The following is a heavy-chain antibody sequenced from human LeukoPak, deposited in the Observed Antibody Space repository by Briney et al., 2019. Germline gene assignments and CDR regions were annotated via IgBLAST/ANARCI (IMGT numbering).Heavy chain of an antibody. CDR1: GGTFSSYA. J-gene: IGHJ4*02. D-gene: IGHD2-21*02. CDR2: IIPILGIA. Sequence: ASVKVSCKASGGTFSSYAISWVRQAPGQGLEWMGRIIPILGIANYAQKFQGRVTITADKSTSTAHMELSSLRSEDTAVYYCARDTVFDRSRNLYCGGDCYSMYFDYWGQGTLVTVSS. V-gene: IGHV1-69*04. CDR3: ARDTVFDRSRNLYCGGDCYSMYFDY.